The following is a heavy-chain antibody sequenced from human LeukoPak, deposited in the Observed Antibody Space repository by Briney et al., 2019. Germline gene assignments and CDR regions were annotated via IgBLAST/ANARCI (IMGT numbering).Heavy chain of an antibody. J-gene: IGHJ4*02. CDR2: IIPIFGTA. D-gene: IGHD3-3*01. CDR3: ARGESYDFWSGYPAAY. CDR1: GGTFSSYA. Sequence: SVKVSCKASGGTFSSYAISWVRQAPGQGLEWMGGIIPIFGTANYAQKFQGRVTITADESTSTAYMELSSLRSEDTAVYYCARGESYDFWSGYPAAYWGQGTLVAVSS. V-gene: IGHV1-69*13.